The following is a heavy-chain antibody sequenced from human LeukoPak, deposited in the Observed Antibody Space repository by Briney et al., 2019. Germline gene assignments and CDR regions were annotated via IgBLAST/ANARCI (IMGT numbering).Heavy chain of an antibody. CDR3: AKGPPGSGSYSYYFDY. CDR2: ISGSGGST. D-gene: IGHD1-26*01. CDR1: GFTFSSYA. J-gene: IGHJ4*02. V-gene: IGHV3-23*01. Sequence: GGSLRLSCAASGFTFSSYAMSWVRQAPGKGLEWVSAISGSGGSTDYADSVKGRFTISRDNSKNTLYLQMNSLRAEDTAVYYCAKGPPGSGSYSYYFDYWGQGTLVTVSS.